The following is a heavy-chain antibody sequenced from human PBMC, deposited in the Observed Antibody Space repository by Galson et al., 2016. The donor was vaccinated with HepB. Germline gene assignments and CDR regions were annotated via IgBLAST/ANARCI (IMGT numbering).Heavy chain of an antibody. Sequence: QSGAEVKKPGQSLKISCKASGYSFTNNWIGWVRQMPGKGLEWMGIIYPRDSETRYNPSFEGQVTISAEKSISTAYLQWSSLKAPDTAMYYCARVRSGTYYLFDSWGQGTLVTVSS. J-gene: IGHJ4*02. CDR3: ARVRSGTYYLFDS. V-gene: IGHV5-51*01. CDR1: GYSFTNNW. D-gene: IGHD1-26*01. CDR2: IYPRDSET.